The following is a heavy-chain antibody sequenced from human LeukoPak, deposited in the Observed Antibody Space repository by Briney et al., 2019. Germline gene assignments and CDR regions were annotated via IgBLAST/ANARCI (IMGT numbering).Heavy chain of an antibody. J-gene: IGHJ4*02. Sequence: PSETLSLTCAVYGGSFSGYYWSWLRQPPGKGLEWIGEINHSGSTNYNPSLKSRVTISVDTSKNQFSLKLSSVTAADTAVYYCARERRDIVVVPAAMVDYWGQGTLVTVSS. V-gene: IGHV4-34*01. CDR2: INHSGST. CDR1: GGSFSGYY. CDR3: ARERRDIVVVPAAMVDY. D-gene: IGHD2-2*01.